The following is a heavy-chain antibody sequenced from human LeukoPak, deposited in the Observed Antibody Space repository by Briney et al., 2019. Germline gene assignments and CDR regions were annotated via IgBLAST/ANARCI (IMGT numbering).Heavy chain of an antibody. D-gene: IGHD6-19*01. V-gene: IGHV3-7*01. CDR1: GFTFSSYW. Sequence: GSLRLSCAASGFTFSSYWMSWVRQAPGKGLEWVANIKQDGSEKYYMDSVKGRFTISRDNAKNSLYLQMNSLRAEDTAVYYCARGVGIAVAQYYFDYWGQGTLVTDSS. CDR2: IKQDGSEK. J-gene: IGHJ4*02. CDR3: ARGVGIAVAQYYFDY.